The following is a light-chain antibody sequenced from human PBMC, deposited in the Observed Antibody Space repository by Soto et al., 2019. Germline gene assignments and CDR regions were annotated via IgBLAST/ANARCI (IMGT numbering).Light chain of an antibody. J-gene: IGKJ2*01. Sequence: EIVLTQSPGTLSLSPGERATLSCRASQSVYNNYLASYQQKPGQTPRLLVNGASNRATGIPDRFSGGGSGTDFTLTISSLEPEDFAVYYCQQYGLPPHSFGQGTRVEIK. CDR1: QSVYNNY. CDR2: GAS. CDR3: QQYGLPPHS. V-gene: IGKV3-20*01.